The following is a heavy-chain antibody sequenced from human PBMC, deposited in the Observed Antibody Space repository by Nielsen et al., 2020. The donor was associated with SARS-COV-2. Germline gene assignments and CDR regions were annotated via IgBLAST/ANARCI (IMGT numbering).Heavy chain of an antibody. D-gene: IGHD5-12*01. CDR3: ARDLGGYDY. J-gene: IGHJ4*02. V-gene: IGHV3-30*04. CDR2: ISYDGSNK. CDR1: GFTFSSYA. Sequence: GGSLRLSCAASGFTFSSYAMHWVRQAPGKGLEWVAVISYDGSNKYYADSVKGRFTISRGNSKNTLYLQMNSLRAEDTAVYYCARDLGGYDYWGQGTLVTVSS.